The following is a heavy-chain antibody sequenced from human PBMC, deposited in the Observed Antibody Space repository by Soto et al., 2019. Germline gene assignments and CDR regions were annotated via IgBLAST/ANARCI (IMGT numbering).Heavy chain of an antibody. J-gene: IGHJ4*02. CDR3: ARVASDYINSADH. CDR2: IGGSGGNT. V-gene: IGHV3-23*01. Sequence: EVQLLESGGGLVQPGGSLRLSCAASGFIFNAYAMTWVRQAPGKGLEWVSAIGGSGGNTNYAASVKGRFTISRDNSKDTVDLEMNRLRVDDTAVYFCARVASDYINSADHWGQGILVTVSS. CDR1: GFIFNAYA. D-gene: IGHD4-4*01.